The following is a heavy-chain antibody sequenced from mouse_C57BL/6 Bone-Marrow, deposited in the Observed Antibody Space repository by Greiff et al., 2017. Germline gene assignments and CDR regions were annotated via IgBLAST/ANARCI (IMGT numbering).Heavy chain of an antibody. D-gene: IGHD3-1*01. Sequence: VQLQQPGAELVRPGTSVKLSCKASGYTFTSYWMHWVKQRPGQGLEWIGVIDPSDSYTNYNQKFKGKATLTVDTSSSTAYMQLSSLTSEDSAVYYCARSGESYYFDYWGQGTTLTVSS. CDR1: GYTFTSYW. J-gene: IGHJ2*01. CDR3: ARSGESYYFDY. V-gene: IGHV1-59*01. CDR2: IDPSDSYT.